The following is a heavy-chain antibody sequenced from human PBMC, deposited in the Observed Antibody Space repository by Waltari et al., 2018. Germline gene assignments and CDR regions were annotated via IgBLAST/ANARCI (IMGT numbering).Heavy chain of an antibody. Sequence: QVQLQQWGAGLFKPSQTLSLTCAVYGGSFSGYYWRWIRQPPGKGLGWIWEINHSVRTNFNPSPKSLGTISVDTSKNQFSLKLSSVTAEDTAVYYCARGCILGVSHWGQGTLVTVSS. CDR3: ARGCILGVSH. CDR1: GGSFSGYY. CDR2: INHSVRT. D-gene: IGHD3-3*01. J-gene: IGHJ4*02. V-gene: IGHV4-34*01.